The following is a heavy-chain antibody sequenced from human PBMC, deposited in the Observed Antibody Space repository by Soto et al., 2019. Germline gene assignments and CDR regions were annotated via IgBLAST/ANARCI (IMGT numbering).Heavy chain of an antibody. D-gene: IGHD6-19*01. Sequence: GGSLRLSCAASGFTFSSYGMHWVRQAPGKGLEWVAVIWYDGSNKYYADSVKGRFTISRDNSKNTLYLQMNSLRAEDTAVYYCARVTIAVAGPIDYWGQGTLVTVSS. CDR3: ARVTIAVAGPIDY. CDR2: IWYDGSNK. CDR1: GFTFSSYG. J-gene: IGHJ4*02. V-gene: IGHV3-33*01.